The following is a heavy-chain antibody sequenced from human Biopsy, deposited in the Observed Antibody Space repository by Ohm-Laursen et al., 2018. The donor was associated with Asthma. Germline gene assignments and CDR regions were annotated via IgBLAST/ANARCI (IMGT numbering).Heavy chain of an antibody. CDR1: GFTFRSYA. CDR2: GGSYYDGGLK. D-gene: IGHD3-3*01. J-gene: IGHJ4*02. Sequence: SLRLSCAAIGFTFRSYAMHWVRQAPGKGLEWVAVGGSYYDGGLKYYADSVNGRFTVSRDDSKNALYLQMNSLRPDDTAVYYCARDVMEWYLPAFDFWGQGTLVTVSS. V-gene: IGHV3-30-3*01. CDR3: ARDVMEWYLPAFDF.